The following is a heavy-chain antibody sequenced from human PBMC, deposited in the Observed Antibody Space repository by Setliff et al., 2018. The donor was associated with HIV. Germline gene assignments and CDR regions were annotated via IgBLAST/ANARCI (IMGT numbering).Heavy chain of an antibody. J-gene: IGHJ4*02. CDR1: GYTFTSYG. CDR3: AREKYGDKFDY. V-gene: IGHV1-18*01. CDR2: IGTYSGNT. D-gene: IGHD2-8*01. Sequence: GASVKVSCKASGYTFTSYGITWVRQAPGQGLEYLGWIGTYSGNTDYAQSVQGRVTMTRDTSTGTVYMDLRSLRSDDTAMYYCAREKYGDKFDYWGQGTLVTVSS.